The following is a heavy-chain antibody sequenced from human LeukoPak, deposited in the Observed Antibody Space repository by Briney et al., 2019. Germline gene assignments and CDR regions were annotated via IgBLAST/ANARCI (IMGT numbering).Heavy chain of an antibody. CDR1: GYSFTNNW. D-gene: IGHD1-20*01. J-gene: IGHJ4*02. Sequence: GESLKISCKGSGYSFTNNWIGWVRQMPGKGLEWMGIIYPGDSDTRYSPSFQGQVTISADKSISTAYLQWSSLKASDTAMYYCARGGYNSLPHFDYWGQGTLVTVSS. CDR3: ARGGYNSLPHFDY. V-gene: IGHV5-51*01. CDR2: IYPGDSDT.